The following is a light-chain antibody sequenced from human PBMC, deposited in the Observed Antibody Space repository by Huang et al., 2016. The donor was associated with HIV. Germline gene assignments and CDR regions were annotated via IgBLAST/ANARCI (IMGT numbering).Light chain of an antibody. J-gene: IGKJ2*01. Sequence: DIQMTQSPSSLSASVGDRVTITCRASENIRRYLNWYQQKPGKPPKLLIHSASTLQSGVPSLFSGSGSGTDFTLTITSLQPEDFATYYCQGSLSIPHTFGQGTNLAIK. CDR3: QGSLSIPHT. V-gene: IGKV1-39*01. CDR1: ENIRRY. CDR2: SAS.